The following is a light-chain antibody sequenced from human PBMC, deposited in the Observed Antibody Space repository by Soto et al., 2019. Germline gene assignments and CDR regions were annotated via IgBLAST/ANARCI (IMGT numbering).Light chain of an antibody. CDR3: QQYNNWWT. CDR1: KSISNT. J-gene: IGKJ1*01. CDR2: GAS. Sequence: EIGMTQSPATPPVSPGERATLPCRASKSISNTLAWYQNKPGQAPRLRIYGASTRSIGIPARFSGSGSGTAFTLTISSLQSEAFAVYYCQQYNNWWTFGQGTKVDIK. V-gene: IGKV3-15*01.